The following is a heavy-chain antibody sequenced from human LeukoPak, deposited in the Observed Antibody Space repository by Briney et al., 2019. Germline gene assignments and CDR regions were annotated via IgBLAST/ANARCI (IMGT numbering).Heavy chain of an antibody. D-gene: IGHD4-23*01. J-gene: IGHJ4*02. CDR2: IKQDGSEK. V-gene: IGHV3-7*01. CDR3: ARTRWFISRSDYYFDY. CDR1: GFTFSSYW. Sequence: GGSLRLSCAASGFTFSSYWMSWVRQAPGKGLEWVSNIKQDGSEKYYVDSVKGRFTISRDNAKNSLYLQMNSLRAEETAVYYCARTRWFISRSDYYFDYWGQGTLVTVSS.